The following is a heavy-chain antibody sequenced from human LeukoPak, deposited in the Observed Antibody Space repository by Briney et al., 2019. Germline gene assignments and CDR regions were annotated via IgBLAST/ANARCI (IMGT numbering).Heavy chain of an antibody. CDR3: AKGQQVGDN. D-gene: IGHD1-26*01. J-gene: IGHJ4*02. Sequence: GGFLRLSCAASGFTFSSYGMSWVRQAPGKGLEWVSSISGSGGSTYYADSVKGRFTISRDNAKNTLYLQMNSLRAEDTAVYHCAKGQQVGDNWGQGTLVTVSS. CDR1: GFTFSSYG. V-gene: IGHV3-23*01. CDR2: ISGSGGST.